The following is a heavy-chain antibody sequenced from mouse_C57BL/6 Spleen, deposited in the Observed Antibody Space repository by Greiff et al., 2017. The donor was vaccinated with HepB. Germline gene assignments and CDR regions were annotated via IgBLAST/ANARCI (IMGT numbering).Heavy chain of an antibody. J-gene: IGHJ2*01. CDR1: GYTFTSYW. V-gene: IGHV1-64*01. CDR2: IHPNSGST. Sequence: QVHVKQPGAELVKPGASVKLSCKASGYTFTSYWMHWVKQRPGQGLEWIGMIHPNSGSTNYNEKFKSKATLTVDKSSSTAYMQLSSLTSEDSAVYCCARRGVYENFYYFDYWGQGTTLTVAS. CDR3: ARRGVYENFYYFDY. D-gene: IGHD2-12*01.